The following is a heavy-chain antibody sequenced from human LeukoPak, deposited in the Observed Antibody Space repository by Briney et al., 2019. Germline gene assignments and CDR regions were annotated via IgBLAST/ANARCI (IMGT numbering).Heavy chain of an antibody. Sequence: PSETLSLTCAVSGYSISSGYYWGWIRQPPGKGLEWIGSIYDSGSTYYNPSLKSRVTISVDTSKNQFSLKLRSVTATDTAVYYCARDTRITMIRGVPPNWFDPWGQGTLVTVSS. CDR1: GYSISSGYY. CDR2: IYDSGST. V-gene: IGHV4-38-2*02. D-gene: IGHD3-10*01. J-gene: IGHJ5*02. CDR3: ARDTRITMIRGVPPNWFDP.